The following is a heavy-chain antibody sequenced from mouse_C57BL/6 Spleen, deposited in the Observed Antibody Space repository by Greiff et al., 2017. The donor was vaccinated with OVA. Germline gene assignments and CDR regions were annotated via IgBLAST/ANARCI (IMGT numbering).Heavy chain of an antibody. CDR3: ARDYGRGYYFDY. CDR1: GYTFTSYW. V-gene: IGHV1-69*01. J-gene: IGHJ2*01. Sequence: QVQLQQPGAELVMPGASVKLSCKASGYTFTSYWMHWVKQRPGQGLEWIGEIDPSDSYTNYTQKFKGKSTLTVDKSSSTAYMQLSSLTSEDSAVYYCARDYGRGYYFDYWGQGTTLTVSS. D-gene: IGHD1-1*01. CDR2: IDPSDSYT.